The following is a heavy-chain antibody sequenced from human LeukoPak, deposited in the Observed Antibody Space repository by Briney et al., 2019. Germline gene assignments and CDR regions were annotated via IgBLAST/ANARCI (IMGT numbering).Heavy chain of an antibody. CDR1: GFXFSSYA. J-gene: IGHJ4*02. V-gene: IGHV3-23*01. D-gene: IGHD3-22*01. CDR2: ISGSGGST. CDR3: AKDLNTGYDSSGYFDY. Sequence: PGGSLRLSCAASGFXFSSYAMSWVRQAPGKGLEWVSAISGSGGSTYYADSVKGRFTISRDNSKNTLYLQMNSLRAEDTAVYYCAKDLNTGYDSSGYFDYWGQGTLVTVSS.